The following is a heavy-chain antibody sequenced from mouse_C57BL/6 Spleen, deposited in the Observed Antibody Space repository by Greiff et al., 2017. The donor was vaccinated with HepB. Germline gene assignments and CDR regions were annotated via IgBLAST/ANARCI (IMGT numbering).Heavy chain of an antibody. Sequence: VQLKQSGAELVRPGASVKLSCTASGFNIKDYYMHWVKQRPEQGLEWIGRIDPEDGDTEYAPKFQGKATMTADTASNTAYLQLSSLTSEDTAVYYCTTGDSNYVGVAYWGHGTLVTVSA. CDR1: GFNIKDYY. CDR3: TTGDSNYVGVAY. V-gene: IGHV14-1*01. CDR2: IDPEDGDT. D-gene: IGHD2-5*01. J-gene: IGHJ3*01.